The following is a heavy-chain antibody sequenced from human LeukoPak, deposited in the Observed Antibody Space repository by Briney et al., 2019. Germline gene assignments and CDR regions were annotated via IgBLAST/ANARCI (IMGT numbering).Heavy chain of an antibody. Sequence: PSETLSLTCTVSGGSISSGGYYWSWIRQHPGKGLEWIGYIYYSGSTNYNPSLKSRVTISVDTSKNQFSLKLSSVTAADTAVYYCARCSGGSCYSGFDYWGQGTLVTVSS. CDR1: GGSISSGGYY. CDR3: ARCSGGSCYSGFDY. V-gene: IGHV4-61*08. J-gene: IGHJ4*02. CDR2: IYYSGST. D-gene: IGHD2-15*01.